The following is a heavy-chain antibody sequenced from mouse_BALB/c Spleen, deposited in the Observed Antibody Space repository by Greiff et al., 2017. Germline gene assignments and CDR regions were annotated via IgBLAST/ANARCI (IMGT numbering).Heavy chain of an antibody. CDR1: GFTFSSYA. J-gene: IGHJ4*01. D-gene: IGHD1-2*01. CDR3: ARVITTAYYAMDY. V-gene: IGHV5-6-5*01. CDR2: ISSGGST. Sequence: EVHLVESGGGLVKPGGSLKLSCAASGFTFSSYAMSWVRQTPEKRLEWVASISSGGSTYYPDSVKGRFTISRDNARNILYLQMSSLRSEDTAMYYCARVITTAYYAMDYWGQGTSVTVSS.